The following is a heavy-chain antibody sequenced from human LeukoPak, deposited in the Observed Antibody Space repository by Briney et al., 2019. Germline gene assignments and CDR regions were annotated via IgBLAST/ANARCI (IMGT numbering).Heavy chain of an antibody. J-gene: IGHJ4*02. D-gene: IGHD3-10*01. CDR2: IYYSGST. CDR1: GGSISSSSYY. Sequence: PSETLSLTCTVSGGSISSSSYYWGWIRQPPGKGLEWVGSIYYSGSTYYNPSLKSRVTISVDTSKNQFSLKLSSVTAADTAVYYCARVPAERYYYGSGSYVDYWGQGTLVTVSS. V-gene: IGHV4-39*07. CDR3: ARVPAERYYYGSGSYVDY.